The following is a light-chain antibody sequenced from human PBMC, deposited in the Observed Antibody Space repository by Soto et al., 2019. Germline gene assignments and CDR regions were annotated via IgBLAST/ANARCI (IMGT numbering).Light chain of an antibody. V-gene: IGKV3-15*01. J-gene: IGKJ1*01. CDR1: QSVSNF. CDR3: QQYSNLPSWT. Sequence: EKVMTQSPATLSMSPGERATLSCRASQSVSNFLAWYQQKPGQTPRLLIYGASTRATGIPARFSGSGSGTEFTLTISSLQSEDFAVYYGQQYSNLPSWTFGQGTTVEVK. CDR2: GAS.